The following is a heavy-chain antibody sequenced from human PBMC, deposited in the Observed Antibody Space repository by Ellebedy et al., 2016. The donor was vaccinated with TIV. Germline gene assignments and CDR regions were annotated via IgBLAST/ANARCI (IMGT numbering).Heavy chain of an antibody. V-gene: IGHV3-53*01. CDR3: ARDVRAAVESYYYGMDV. D-gene: IGHD6-19*01. Sequence: PGGSLRLSCAASGFTVSTTYMSWVRRAPGKGLEWVSIIYRSGSTHYADSVKGRFTISRDNSENTVYLQMNSLRAEDTAVYYCARDVRAAVESYYYGMDVWGQGTTVTVSS. CDR2: IYRSGST. J-gene: IGHJ6*02. CDR1: GFTVSTTY.